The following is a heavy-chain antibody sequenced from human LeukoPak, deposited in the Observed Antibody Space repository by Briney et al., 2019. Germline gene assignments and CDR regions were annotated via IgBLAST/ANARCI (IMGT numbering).Heavy chain of an antibody. V-gene: IGHV1-2*04. CDR2: INPNSGGT. CDR1: GYTFTGYY. Sequence: ASVKVSCKASGYTFTGYYMHWVRQAPGQGLEWMGWINPNSGGTNYAQKFQGWVTMTRDTSISTAYMELNSPRAEDTAVYYCAREGSGSSTGTFWDWGQGTLVTVSS. D-gene: IGHD1-26*01. J-gene: IGHJ4*02. CDR3: AREGSGSSTGTFWD.